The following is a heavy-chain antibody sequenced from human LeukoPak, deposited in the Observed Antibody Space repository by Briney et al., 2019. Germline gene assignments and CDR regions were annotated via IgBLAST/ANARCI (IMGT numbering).Heavy chain of an antibody. Sequence: SETLSLTCTVSGGSIGSYYWSWIRQPPGKGLEWIGYIYYSGSTNYNPSLKSRVTISVDTSKNQFSLKLSSVTAADTAVYYCARRVTRGYYFDYWGQGTLVTVSS. D-gene: IGHD5-18*01. CDR2: IYYSGST. CDR1: GGSIGSYY. V-gene: IGHV4-59*01. J-gene: IGHJ4*02. CDR3: ARRVTRGYYFDY.